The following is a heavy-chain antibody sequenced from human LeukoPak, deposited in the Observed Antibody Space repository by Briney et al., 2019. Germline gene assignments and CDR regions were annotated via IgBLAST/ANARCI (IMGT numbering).Heavy chain of an antibody. CDR2: IYYSGST. CDR3: ARDSQTYYYDSSGYLTTDAFDI. J-gene: IGHJ3*02. D-gene: IGHD3-22*01. Sequence: PSETLSLTCTVSGGSISGSSYYWSWIRQPPGKGLEWIGYIYYSGSTNYNPSLKSRVTISVDTSKNQFSLKLSSVTAADTAVYYCARDSQTYYYDSSGYLTTDAFDIWGQGTMVTVSS. CDR1: GGSISGSSYY. V-gene: IGHV4-61*01.